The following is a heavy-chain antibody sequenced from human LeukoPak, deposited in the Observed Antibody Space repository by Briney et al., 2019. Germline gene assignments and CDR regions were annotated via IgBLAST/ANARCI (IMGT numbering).Heavy chain of an antibody. Sequence: PSETLSLTCAVYGGSLSGSYWSWIRQPPGKGLEWIGYIYYSGSTNYNPSLKSRVTISVDTSKNQFSLKLSSVTAADTAVYYCASFMLDSSGWYFDYWGQGTLVTVSS. CDR2: IYYSGST. CDR3: ASFMLDSSGWYFDY. V-gene: IGHV4-59*01. CDR1: GGSLSGSY. J-gene: IGHJ4*02. D-gene: IGHD6-19*01.